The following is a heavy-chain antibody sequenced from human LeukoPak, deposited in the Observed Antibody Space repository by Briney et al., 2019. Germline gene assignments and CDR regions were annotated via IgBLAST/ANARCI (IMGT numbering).Heavy chain of an antibody. CDR3: ARGPLRAYSGSHFDY. J-gene: IGHJ4*02. D-gene: IGHD1-26*01. CDR2: IKQDGSEK. Sequence: GGSLRLSCAASVFTFSSYWMSWVRQAPGKGLEWVANIKQDGSEKYYVDSVKGRFTISRDNAKNSLYLQMNRLRAEDTAVYYCARGPLRAYSGSHFDYWGQGTLVTVSS. CDR1: VFTFSSYW. V-gene: IGHV3-7*01.